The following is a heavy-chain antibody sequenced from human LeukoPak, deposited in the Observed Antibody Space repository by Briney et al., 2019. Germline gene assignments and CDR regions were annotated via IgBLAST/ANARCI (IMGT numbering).Heavy chain of an antibody. Sequence: SETLSLTCTVSGGSISNYYWNWIRQPPGKGLEWIGYIYYSGTTNYNPSLKSRVSMSVDTSKNQFSLKLSSVTAADTAVYYCARSYSSTWYSYYYYMDVWGKGTTVTVSS. CDR2: IYYSGTT. CDR3: ARSYSSTWYSYYYYMDV. CDR1: GGSISNYY. V-gene: IGHV4-59*01. J-gene: IGHJ6*03. D-gene: IGHD6-13*01.